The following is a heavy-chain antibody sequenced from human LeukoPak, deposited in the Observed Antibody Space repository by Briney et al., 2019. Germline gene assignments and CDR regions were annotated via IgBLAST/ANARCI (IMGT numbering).Heavy chain of an antibody. J-gene: IGHJ3*02. D-gene: IGHD3-9*01. CDR1: GGSFSGYF. V-gene: IGHV4-34*01. Sequence: TSETLSLTCAVHGGSFSGYFWSWIRQSPGKGLEKIGEINHSGTTNYNPSLKSRVTISVDTSKNQFSLKLSSVTAADTAVYYCARPSSRLRYFDWLRGFAFDIWGQGTMVTVSS. CDR3: ARPSSRLRYFDWLRGFAFDI. CDR2: INHSGTT.